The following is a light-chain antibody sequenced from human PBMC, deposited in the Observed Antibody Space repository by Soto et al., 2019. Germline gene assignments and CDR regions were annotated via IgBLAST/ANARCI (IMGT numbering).Light chain of an antibody. Sequence: EIVLTQSPGTLSPSPGERATLSCRASQSVSSSYLAWYQHKPGQAPRLLIYDASSRATGIPDRFSGSGSGTDFTLTISRLEPEDFAVYYCQQYGSSSWTFGQGTKVDIK. CDR1: QSVSSSY. J-gene: IGKJ1*01. CDR2: DAS. CDR3: QQYGSSSWT. V-gene: IGKV3-20*01.